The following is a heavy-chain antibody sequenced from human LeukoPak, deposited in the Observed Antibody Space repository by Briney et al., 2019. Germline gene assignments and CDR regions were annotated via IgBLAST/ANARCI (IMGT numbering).Heavy chain of an antibody. CDR2: IGSSGSTI. CDR3: ARDDGSCSGGSCYSGEYYYYGMDV. D-gene: IGHD2-15*01. J-gene: IGHJ6*02. Sequence: PGGSLRLSCAASGFTFSSYEMNWVRQAPGKGLELVSYIGSSGSTIYYADSVKGRFTNSRDNAKNSLYLQMNSLSAEDTAVYYCARDDGSCSGGSCYSGEYYYYGMDVWGQGTTVTVSS. CDR1: GFTFSSYE. V-gene: IGHV3-48*03.